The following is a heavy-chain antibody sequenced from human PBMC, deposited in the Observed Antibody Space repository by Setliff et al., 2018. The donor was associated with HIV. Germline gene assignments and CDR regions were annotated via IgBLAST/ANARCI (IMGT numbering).Heavy chain of an antibody. V-gene: IGHV1-18*01. D-gene: IGHD3-10*01. CDR1: GYTLTTYA. Sequence: GASVKVSCKASGYTLTTYAMHWVRQAPGQRLEWMGWISAYNGNTNYVQKLQGRVTMTTDTSTDTAYMELRSLRSDDTAVYYCARDSGGINVLLWFGELLSTEYYYGLDVWGQGTTVTVSS. J-gene: IGHJ6*02. CDR2: ISAYNGNT. CDR3: ARDSGGINVLLWFGELLSTEYYYGLDV.